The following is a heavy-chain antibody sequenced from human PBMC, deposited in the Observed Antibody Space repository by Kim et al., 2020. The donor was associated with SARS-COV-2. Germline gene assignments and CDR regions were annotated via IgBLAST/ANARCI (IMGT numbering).Heavy chain of an antibody. J-gene: IGHJ3*02. D-gene: IGHD3-10*01. Sequence: SETLSLTCAVSGGSISSSNWWSWVRQPPGKGLEWIGEIYHSGSTNYNPSLKSRVTISVDKSKNQFSLKLSSVTAADTAVYYCASYYYGSGSTKNDAFDIWGQGTMVTVSS. V-gene: IGHV4-4*02. CDR1: GGSISSSNW. CDR3: ASYYYGSGSTKNDAFDI. CDR2: IYHSGST.